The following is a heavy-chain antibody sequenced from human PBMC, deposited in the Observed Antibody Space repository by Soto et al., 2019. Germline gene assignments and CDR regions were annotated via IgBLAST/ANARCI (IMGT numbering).Heavy chain of an antibody. J-gene: IGHJ3*02. CDR3: ARRAFGSSRSFDI. Sequence: PVGSLRLSCAASGFAFSSHPMSWVRQAPERGLEWVSGISDSGGLTYNADSVKGRFTISRDNSKNTLFLQMNSLRAENTAVYYCARRAFGSSRSFDIWGQGTMVTVSS. V-gene: IGHV3-23*01. CDR1: GFAFSSHP. CDR2: ISDSGGLT. D-gene: IGHD6-6*01.